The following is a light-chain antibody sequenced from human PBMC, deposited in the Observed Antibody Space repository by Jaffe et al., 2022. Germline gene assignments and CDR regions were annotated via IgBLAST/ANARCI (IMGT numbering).Light chain of an antibody. V-gene: IGKV4-1*01. CDR1: QSVLYSSNNKNY. CDR3: QQYYSTPFT. Sequence: DIVMTQSPDSLAVSLGERATINCKSSQSVLYSSNNKNYLAWYQQKPGQPPKLLIYWASTRESGVPDRFSGSGSGTDFTLTISSLQAGDVAVYHCQQYYSTPFTFGGGTKVEIK. J-gene: IGKJ4*01. CDR2: WAS.